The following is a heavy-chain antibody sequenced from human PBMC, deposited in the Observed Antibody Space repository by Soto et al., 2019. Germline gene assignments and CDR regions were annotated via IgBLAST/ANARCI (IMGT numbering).Heavy chain of an antibody. Sequence: SETLSLTCAVSGGSISSSNWWSWVRQPPGKGLEWIGEIYHSGSTNYNPSLKSRVTISVDKSKNQFSLKLSSVTAADTAVYYCARARFYYDSSLSMDVWGQGTTVTVSS. CDR3: ARARFYYDSSLSMDV. CDR1: GGSISSSNW. J-gene: IGHJ6*02. V-gene: IGHV4-4*02. D-gene: IGHD3-22*01. CDR2: IYHSGST.